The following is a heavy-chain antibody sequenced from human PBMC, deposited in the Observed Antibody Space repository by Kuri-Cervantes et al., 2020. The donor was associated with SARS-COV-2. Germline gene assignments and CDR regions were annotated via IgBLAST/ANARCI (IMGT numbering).Heavy chain of an antibody. CDR2: ISYDGSNK. J-gene: IGHJ3*02. CDR3: ARDCTSFGYSYGHAFDI. CDR1: GFTFSSYA. V-gene: IGHV3-30-3*01. Sequence: GGSLRLSCAASGFTFSSYAMSWVRQAPGKGLEWVAVISYDGSNKYYADSVKGRFTISRDNSKNTLYLQMNSLRSDDTAVYYCARDCTSFGYSYGHAFDIWGQGTMVTVSS. D-gene: IGHD5-18*01.